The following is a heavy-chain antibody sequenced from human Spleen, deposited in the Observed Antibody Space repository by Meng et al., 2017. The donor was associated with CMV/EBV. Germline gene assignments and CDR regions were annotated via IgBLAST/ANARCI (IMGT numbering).Heavy chain of an antibody. D-gene: IGHD3-10*01. V-gene: IGHV3-11*01. CDR1: GFTFSSYW. CDR3: ARGGSGSYYIYYYYYGMDV. J-gene: IGHJ6*02. CDR2: ISSSGSTI. Sequence: SLKISCAASGFTFSSYWMSWIRQGPGKGLEWVSYISSSGSTIYCADSVKGRFTISRDNAKNSLSLQMNSLRAEDTAVYYCARGGSGSYYIYYYYYGMDVWGQGTTVTVSS.